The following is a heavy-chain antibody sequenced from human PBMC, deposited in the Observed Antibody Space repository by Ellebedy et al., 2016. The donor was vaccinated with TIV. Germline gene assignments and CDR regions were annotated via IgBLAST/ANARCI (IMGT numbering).Heavy chain of an antibody. CDR2: IIPIFGTA. CDR3: ASFAYGDYFFDY. V-gene: IGHV1-69*13. Sequence: AASVKVSCKASGGTFSSYAISWVRQAPGQGLEWMGGIIPIFGTANYAQKFQGRVTITADESTSTAYMELSSLRSEDTAVYYCASFAYGDYFFDYWGQGTLVTVSS. J-gene: IGHJ4*02. CDR1: GGTFSSYA. D-gene: IGHD4-17*01.